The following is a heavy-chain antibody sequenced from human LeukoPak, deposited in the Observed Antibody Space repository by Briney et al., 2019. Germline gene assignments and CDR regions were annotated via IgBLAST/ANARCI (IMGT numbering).Heavy chain of an antibody. V-gene: IGHV4-59*01. J-gene: IGHJ4*02. Sequence: KPSETLSLTCTVSGGSISSYYWSWIRQPPGKGLEWIGYIYYSGSTNYNPSLKSRVTISVDTSKNQFSLKLSSVTAADTAVYYCASSDYYGSGSYYTQFDYWGQGTLVTVSS. CDR3: ASSDYYGSGSYYTQFDY. CDR1: GGSISSYY. CDR2: IYYSGST. D-gene: IGHD3-10*01.